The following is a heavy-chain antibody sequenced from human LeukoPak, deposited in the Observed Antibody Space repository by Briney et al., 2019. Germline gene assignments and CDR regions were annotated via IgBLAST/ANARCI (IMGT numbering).Heavy chain of an antibody. CDR2: INHSGST. J-gene: IGHJ4*02. CDR1: GGSFSGYY. D-gene: IGHD3-22*01. CDR3: ARRGPTTSHDSSGIDY. V-gene: IGHV4-34*01. Sequence: PSETLSLTCAVYGGSFSGYYWSWIRQPPGKGLEWIGEINHSGSTSYNPSLKSRVTISVDTSKNQFSLKLSSVTAADTAVYYCARRGPTTSHDSSGIDYWGQGTLVTVSS.